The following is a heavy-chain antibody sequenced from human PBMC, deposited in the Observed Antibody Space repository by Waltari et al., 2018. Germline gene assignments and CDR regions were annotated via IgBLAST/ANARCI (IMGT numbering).Heavy chain of an antibody. J-gene: IGHJ4*02. Sequence: QVRLQESGPGLVKPSETLSRTCTVSGNSISSPYYWGWIRQPPGKGLEWIGNIYHSGNTYYNPSLKSRVTLSVDTSKSQFSLKLNSVTAADTAVYYCARGPPIVGAMDYWGQGTLVTVSS. D-gene: IGHD1-26*01. CDR3: ARGPPIVGAMDY. CDR1: GNSISSPYY. V-gene: IGHV4-38-2*02. CDR2: IYHSGNT.